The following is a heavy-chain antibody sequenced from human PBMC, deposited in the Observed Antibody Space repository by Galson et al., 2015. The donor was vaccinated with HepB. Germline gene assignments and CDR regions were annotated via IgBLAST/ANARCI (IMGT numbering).Heavy chain of an antibody. CDR3: ARDSYYDFWSGYPRSHYYYYYGMDV. CDR2: ISAYNGNT. J-gene: IGHJ6*02. Sequence: SVKVSCKASGYTFTSYGISWVRQAPGQGLEWMGRISAYNGNTNYAQKLQGRVTMTTDTSTSTAYMELRSLRSDDTAVYYCARDSYYDFWSGYPRSHYYYYYGMDVWGQGTTVTVSS. V-gene: IGHV1-18*01. D-gene: IGHD3-3*01. CDR1: GYTFTSYG.